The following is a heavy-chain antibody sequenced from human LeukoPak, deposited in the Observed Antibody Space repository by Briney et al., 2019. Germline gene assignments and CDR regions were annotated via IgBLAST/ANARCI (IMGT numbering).Heavy chain of an antibody. CDR1: GGSISSSSYY. Sequence: SETLSLTCTVSGGSISSSSYYWGWIRQPPGKGLEWIGNIYYTGSTFYNPSFKSRVTISVDTSRNQFSLKLNSVSAADTAVYFCATLVYSSSWYVYFDFWGQGTLVTVSS. J-gene: IGHJ4*02. CDR2: IYYTGST. CDR3: ATLVYSSSWYVYFDF. V-gene: IGHV4-39*01. D-gene: IGHD6-13*01.